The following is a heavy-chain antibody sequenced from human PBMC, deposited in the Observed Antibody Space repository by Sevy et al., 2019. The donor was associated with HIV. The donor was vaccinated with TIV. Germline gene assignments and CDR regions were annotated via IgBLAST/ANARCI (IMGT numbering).Heavy chain of an antibody. CDR2: RWNDGSNK. CDR3: ARGADFNDRSAKRDFDY. Sequence: GGSLRLSCAASGFTFSNYGMHWVRRAPGKGLEWVADRWNDGSNKDYADSVKGRFTISRDNSKNTLYLQMNSLRVEDTAVYFCARGADFNDRSAKRDFDYWGQGTLVTVSS. D-gene: IGHD3-22*01. J-gene: IGHJ4*02. V-gene: IGHV3-33*01. CDR1: GFTFSNYG.